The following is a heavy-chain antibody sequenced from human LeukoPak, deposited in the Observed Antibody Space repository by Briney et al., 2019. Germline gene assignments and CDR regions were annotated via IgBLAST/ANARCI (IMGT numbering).Heavy chain of an antibody. J-gene: IGHJ5*02. Sequence: SETLSLTCTVSGGSITTSTYYWGWIRQPPGKGLECIGTIYYSGSTDYNTSLKSRVTISVDTSRNQFSLKLTSVTAADTAVYYCVRIASNGDNWLDPWGQGTLVTVSS. V-gene: IGHV4-39*07. CDR2: IYYSGST. CDR1: GGSITTSTYY. D-gene: IGHD2-8*01. CDR3: VRIASNGDNWLDP.